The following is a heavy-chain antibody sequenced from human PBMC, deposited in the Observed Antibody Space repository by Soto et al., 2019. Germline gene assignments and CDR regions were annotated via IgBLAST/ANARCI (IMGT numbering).Heavy chain of an antibody. V-gene: IGHV4-31*03. CDR3: ASLHNTSPGWFDP. D-gene: IGHD1-20*01. Sequence: SETLSLTCSVSCGSINSGGYFWSWIRQHPGKGLECIGYIYHSGITYYNPSLKSRVTISVDTSRNEFSLQLRSVTAADTAVYFCASLHNTSPGWFDPWGQGTLVTVSS. J-gene: IGHJ5*02. CDR2: IYHSGIT. CDR1: CGSINSGGYF.